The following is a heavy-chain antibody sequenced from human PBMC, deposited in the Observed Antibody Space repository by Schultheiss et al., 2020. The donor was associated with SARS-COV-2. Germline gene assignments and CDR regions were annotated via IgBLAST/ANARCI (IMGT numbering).Heavy chain of an antibody. J-gene: IGHJ4*02. CDR3: ARDEAVTNLFDY. V-gene: IGHV3-30-3*01. CDR1: GFTFSSYW. Sequence: GGSLRLSCAASGFTFSSYWMHWVRQAPGKGLVWVAVISYDGSNKYYADSVKGRFTISRDNSKNTLYLQMNSLRAEDTAVYYCARDEAVTNLFDYWGQGILVTVSS. CDR2: ISYDGSNK. D-gene: IGHD4-17*01.